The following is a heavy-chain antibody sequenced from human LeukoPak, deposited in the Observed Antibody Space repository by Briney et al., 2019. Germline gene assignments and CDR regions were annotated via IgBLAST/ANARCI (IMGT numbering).Heavy chain of an antibody. CDR2: ISGSGGST. J-gene: IGHJ6*02. D-gene: IGHD3-10*01. Sequence: KTGGSLRLSCAASGFTFSSYAMSWVRQAPGKGLEWVSAISGSGGSTYHADSVKGRFTISRDNSKNTLYLQMNSLRAEDTAVYDCAREIRGPLYGSGSYFSDGMDVWGQGTTVTVSS. CDR1: GFTFSSYA. CDR3: AREIRGPLYGSGSYFSDGMDV. V-gene: IGHV3-23*01.